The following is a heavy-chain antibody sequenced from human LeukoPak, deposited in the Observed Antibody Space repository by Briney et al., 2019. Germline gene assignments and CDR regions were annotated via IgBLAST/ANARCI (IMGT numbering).Heavy chain of an antibody. V-gene: IGHV4-39*01. J-gene: IGHJ5*02. CDR2: IYYSGST. CDR1: GGSISSSSYY. Sequence: SETLSLTCTVSGGSISSSSYYWGWIRQPPGKRLEWIGSIYYSGSTYYNPSLKSRVTISVDTSKNQFSLKLSSVTAADTAVYYYARHLPYGDINSFDPWGQGTLVTVSS. D-gene: IGHD4-17*01. CDR3: ARHLPYGDINSFDP.